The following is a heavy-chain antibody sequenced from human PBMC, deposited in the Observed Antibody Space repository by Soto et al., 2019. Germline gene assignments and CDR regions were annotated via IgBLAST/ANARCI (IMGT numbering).Heavy chain of an antibody. J-gene: IGHJ6*02. D-gene: IGHD3-3*01. Sequence: GGSLRLSCAASGFTFSSYAMSWVRQAPGKGLEWVSAISGSGGSTYYADSVKGRFTISRDNSKNTLYLQMNSLRAEDTAVYYCAKDQTIFGVVIQIGYYYYGMDVWGQGTTVTVSS. CDR1: GFTFSSYA. V-gene: IGHV3-23*01. CDR2: ISGSGGST. CDR3: AKDQTIFGVVIQIGYYYYGMDV.